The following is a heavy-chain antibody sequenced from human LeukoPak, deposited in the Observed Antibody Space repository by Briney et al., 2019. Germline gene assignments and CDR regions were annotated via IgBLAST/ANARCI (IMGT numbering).Heavy chain of an antibody. Sequence: TSETLSLTCTVSGGSISSYYWSWIRQPPGEGLEWIGYIYYSGSTNYNPSLKSRVTISVDTSKNQFSLKLSSVTAADTAVYYCARSYGSGSYYIGWGQGTLVTVSS. V-gene: IGHV4-59*01. CDR1: GGSISSYY. D-gene: IGHD3-10*01. CDR2: IYYSGST. CDR3: ARSYGSGSYYIG. J-gene: IGHJ4*02.